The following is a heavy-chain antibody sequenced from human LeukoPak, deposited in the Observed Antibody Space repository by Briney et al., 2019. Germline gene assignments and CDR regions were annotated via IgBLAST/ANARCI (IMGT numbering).Heavy chain of an antibody. CDR3: ARAVWFGELPASYFDY. Sequence: PGGSLRLSCAASGFTFSSYSTNWVRQAPGKGLEWVSSISSSSSYIYYADSVKGRFTISRDNAKNSLYLQMNSLRAEDTAVYYCARAVWFGELPASYFDYWGQGTLVTVSS. CDR2: ISSSSSYI. V-gene: IGHV3-21*01. D-gene: IGHD3-10*01. CDR1: GFTFSSYS. J-gene: IGHJ4*02.